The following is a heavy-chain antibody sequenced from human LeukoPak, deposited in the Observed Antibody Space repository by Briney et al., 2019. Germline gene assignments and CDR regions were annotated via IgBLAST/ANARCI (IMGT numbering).Heavy chain of an antibody. V-gene: IGHV1-2*02. J-gene: IGHJ4*02. CDR1: GYTFTGYY. D-gene: IGHD1-26*01. Sequence: ASVKVSCKASGYTFTGYYMHWVRKAPGQGLEWVGWINPNSGGTNYAQKFQGRVTMTRDTSISTAYMELSRLRSDDTAVYYCARLYEWEQISDYWGQGTLVTVSS. CDR2: INPNSGGT. CDR3: ARLYEWEQISDY.